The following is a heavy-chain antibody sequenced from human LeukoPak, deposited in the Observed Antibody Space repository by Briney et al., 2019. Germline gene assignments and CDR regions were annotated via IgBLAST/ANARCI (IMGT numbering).Heavy chain of an antibody. Sequence: SETLSLTCTVSGGSVSSSSYYWSWIRQPPGKGLEWIGYISYSGSTKYNPSLKSRVTISVDTSKNQFSLKLNSETPEDTAVYYCARGRIAYYAMDVWGQGTTVTVSS. J-gene: IGHJ6*02. CDR1: GGSVSSSSYY. CDR3: ARGRIAYYAMDV. CDR2: ISYSGST. V-gene: IGHV4-61*01. D-gene: IGHD2-21*01.